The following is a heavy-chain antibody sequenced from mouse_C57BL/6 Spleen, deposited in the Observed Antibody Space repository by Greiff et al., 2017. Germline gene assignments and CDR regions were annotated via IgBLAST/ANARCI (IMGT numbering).Heavy chain of an antibody. Sequence: QVQLKQSGPGLVQPSQSLSITCTVSGFSLTSYGVHWVRQSPGKGLEWLGVIWGGGSTDYNAAFISRLSISKDNSKSQVFFKMNSLQADDTAIYYCARWDAWFAYWGQGTLVTVSA. CDR3: ARWDAWFAY. CDR2: IWGGGST. J-gene: IGHJ3*01. V-gene: IGHV2-2*01. CDR1: GFSLTSYG. D-gene: IGHD4-1*01.